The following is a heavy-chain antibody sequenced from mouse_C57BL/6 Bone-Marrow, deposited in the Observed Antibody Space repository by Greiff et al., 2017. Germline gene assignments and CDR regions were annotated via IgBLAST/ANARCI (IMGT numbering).Heavy chain of an antibody. D-gene: IGHD6-1*01. CDR1: GFNIKDYY. J-gene: IGHJ1*03. CDR2: IDPEDGDT. V-gene: IGHV14-1*01. Sequence: VQLQQSGAELVRPGASVKLSCTASGFNIKDYYMHWVKQRPEQGLEWIGRIDPEDGDTEYAPKFKGKATLTADTSSNTAYLQLSSLTSEDTAVYYGTTGGCPYWYFDVWGTGTTVTVSS. CDR3: TTGGCPYWYFDV.